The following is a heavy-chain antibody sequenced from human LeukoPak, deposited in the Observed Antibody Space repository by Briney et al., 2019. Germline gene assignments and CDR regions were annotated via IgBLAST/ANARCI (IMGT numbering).Heavy chain of an antibody. J-gene: IGHJ5*02. Sequence: GASVKVSFEASGLTFTGVNFIHWVRQAPGQGPEWMGWVNTNNGVTDYARKFQGRVTMTRDTSISTVYMELSRLTSDDMAMYYCTKDRLSKWFDPWGQGTLVTVSS. CDR2: VNTNNGVT. CDR3: TKDRLSKWFDP. CDR1: GLTFTGVNF. D-gene: IGHD5-12*01. V-gene: IGHV1-2*02.